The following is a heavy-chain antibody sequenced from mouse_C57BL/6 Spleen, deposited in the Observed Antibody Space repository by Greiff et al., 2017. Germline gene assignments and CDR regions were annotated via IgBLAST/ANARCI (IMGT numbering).Heavy chain of an antibody. J-gene: IGHJ2*01. CDR3: ARGYDGYYGCFDY. V-gene: IGHV3-6*01. Sequence: ESGPGLVKPSQSLSLTCSVTGYSINSGYYWNWIRQFPGNKLEWMGYISYDGSNNYNPYLKNRISITRDTSKNQFFLKLNSVTAEDTATYYCARGYDGYYGCFDYWGQGTTLTVSS. D-gene: IGHD2-3*01. CDR1: GYSINSGYY. CDR2: ISYDGSN.